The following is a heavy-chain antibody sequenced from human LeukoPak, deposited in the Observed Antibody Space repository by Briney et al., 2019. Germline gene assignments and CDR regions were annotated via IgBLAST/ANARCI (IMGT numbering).Heavy chain of an antibody. J-gene: IGHJ4*02. CDR1: GFTVSSNY. Sequence: GGSLRLSCAASGFTVSSNYMSWVRQPPGKGLEWVSVMFTNGDTNYADSVKGRFTISRDSFKNTLYLQMSSLRAEDTAVYFCARRHCDRTGYYYVDWGQGTLVTVSS. CDR2: MFTNGDT. D-gene: IGHD3-22*01. CDR3: ARRHCDRTGYYYVD. V-gene: IGHV3-66*01.